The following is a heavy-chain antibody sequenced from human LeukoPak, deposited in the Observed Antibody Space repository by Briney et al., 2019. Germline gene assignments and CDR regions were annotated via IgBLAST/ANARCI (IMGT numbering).Heavy chain of an antibody. J-gene: IGHJ4*02. CDR3: ARGPTRITMVRGVRPFDY. CDR1: GGSFSGYY. Sequence: PSETLSLTCAVYGGSFSGYYWSWIRQPPGKGLEWIGEINHSGSTNYNPSLKSRVTISVDTSKNQFSLKLSSVTAADTAVYYCARGPTRITMVRGVRPFDYWGQGTLVTVSS. D-gene: IGHD3-10*01. V-gene: IGHV4-34*01. CDR2: INHSGST.